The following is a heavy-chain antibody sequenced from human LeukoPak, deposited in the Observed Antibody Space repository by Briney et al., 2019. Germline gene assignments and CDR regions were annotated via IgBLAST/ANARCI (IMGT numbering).Heavy chain of an antibody. D-gene: IGHD1-26*01. CDR1: GFSLRSFW. J-gene: IGHJ6*03. CDR2: IREDGIES. V-gene: IGHV3-7*01. CDR3: ARDPYSGSYGNYYYYFMDV. Sequence: GGSLRLSCAVSGFSLRSFWMSWVRQAPGKGLEWVANIREDGIESHYTDSVKGRFTISRDNAKNSLYLQLNSLRPEDTAVYYCARDPYSGSYGNYYYYFMDVWGKGTTVTISS.